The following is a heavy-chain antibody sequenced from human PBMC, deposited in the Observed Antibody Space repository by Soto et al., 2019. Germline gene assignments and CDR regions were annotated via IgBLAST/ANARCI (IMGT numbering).Heavy chain of an antibody. D-gene: IGHD6-13*01. J-gene: IGHJ4*02. CDR3: TRLDGIAAPGVGY. Sequence: GGSLRLSCAASGFTFSGSAMHWVRQASGKGLEWVGRIRSKANSYATAYAASVKGRFTISRDDSKNTAYLQMNSLKTEDTAVYYCTRLDGIAAPGVGYWGQGTLVTVSS. CDR2: IRSKANSYAT. CDR1: GFTFSGSA. V-gene: IGHV3-73*01.